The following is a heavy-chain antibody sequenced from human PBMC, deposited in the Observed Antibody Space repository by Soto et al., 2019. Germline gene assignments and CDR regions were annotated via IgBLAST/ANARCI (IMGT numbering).Heavy chain of an antibody. D-gene: IGHD2-15*01. CDR2: ISSSSSYI. Sequence: EVQLVECGGGLVKPGGSLRLSCAASGFTFSSYSMNWVRQAPGKGLEWVSSISSSSSYIYYADSVKGRFTISRDNAKNSLYLQMNSLRAEDTAVYYCARGGVGCSGGSCNTVRHYYYMDVWGKGTTVTVSS. CDR1: GFTFSSYS. CDR3: ARGGVGCSGGSCNTVRHYYYMDV. V-gene: IGHV3-21*01. J-gene: IGHJ6*03.